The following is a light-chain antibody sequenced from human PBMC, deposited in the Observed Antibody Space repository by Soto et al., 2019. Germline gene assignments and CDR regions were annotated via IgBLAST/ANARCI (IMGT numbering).Light chain of an antibody. Sequence: EIVLTQSPGTLSLSPGERATLSCRASQSVSSNYLAWYQQKPGQAPRLLIYGTFTRATGIPARFSGSGSGTEFTLTISSLQSEDFAVYSCQQYNNWPLTFGGGTKVDIK. CDR2: GTF. CDR1: QSVSSN. V-gene: IGKV3-15*01. CDR3: QQYNNWPLT. J-gene: IGKJ4*01.